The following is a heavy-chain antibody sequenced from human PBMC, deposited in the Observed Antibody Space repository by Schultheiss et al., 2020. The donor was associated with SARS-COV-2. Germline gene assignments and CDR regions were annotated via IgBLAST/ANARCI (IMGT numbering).Heavy chain of an antibody. CDR1: GFTFSSYA. Sequence: GGSLRLSCAASGFTFSSYAMSWVRQAPGKGLEWVSYISSSGSTIYYADSVKGRFTISRDNAKNSLYLQMNSLRAEDTAVYYCARGKVVPAATFDYWGQGTLVTVSS. V-gene: IGHV3-48*01. D-gene: IGHD2-2*01. J-gene: IGHJ4*02. CDR2: ISSSGSTI. CDR3: ARGKVVPAATFDY.